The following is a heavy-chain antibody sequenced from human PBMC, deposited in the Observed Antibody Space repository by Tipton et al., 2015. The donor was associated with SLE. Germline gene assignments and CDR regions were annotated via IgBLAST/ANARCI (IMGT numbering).Heavy chain of an antibody. V-gene: IGHV3-7*01. CDR2: INEDGSEK. D-gene: IGHD2-2*03. CDR3: ARDRYGYFYAVDS. CDR1: GFTFSSYW. J-gene: IGHJ5*01. Sequence: SLRLSCAGSGFTFSSYWMSWVRQAPGKGLEWVAHINEDGSEKYYVDSVKGRFTISRDNAKNSLYLEMNSLRPEDTAVYYCARDRYGYFYAVDSWGHGTLVTVSS.